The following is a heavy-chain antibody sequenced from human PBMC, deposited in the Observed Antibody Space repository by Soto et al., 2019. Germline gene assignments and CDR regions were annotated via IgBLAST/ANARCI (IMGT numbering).Heavy chain of an antibody. CDR1: GGTFSSYA. D-gene: IGHD5-18*01. CDR2: IISIFGTA. Sequence: QVQLVQSGAEVKKPGSSVKVSCKASGGTFSSYAISWVRQAPGQGLEWMGGIISIFGTANYAQKFQCRVTITAEESTRTGYMELSSLRSEDTAVYYCARGASYSYGLYAYWGQGSLVTASS. CDR3: ARGASYSYGLYAY. J-gene: IGHJ4*02. V-gene: IGHV1-69*01.